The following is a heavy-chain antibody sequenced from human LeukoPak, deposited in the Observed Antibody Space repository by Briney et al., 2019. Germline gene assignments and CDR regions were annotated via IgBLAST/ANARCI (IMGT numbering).Heavy chain of an antibody. D-gene: IGHD3-22*01. CDR2: FDAEDGET. CDR1: GYTLTELA. CDR3: AANYYDSSGYNDY. Sequence: ASVKVSCKVSGYTLTELAMHWVRQAPGKGLEWMGCFDAEDGETIYAQKFQGRVTMTEDTSTDTAYMELSSLRSEDTAVYYCAANYYDSSGYNDYWGQGTLVTVSS. V-gene: IGHV1-24*01. J-gene: IGHJ4*02.